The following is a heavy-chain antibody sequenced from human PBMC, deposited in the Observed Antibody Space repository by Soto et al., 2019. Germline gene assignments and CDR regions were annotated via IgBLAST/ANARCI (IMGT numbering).Heavy chain of an antibody. CDR1: GYTFTNYW. CDR3: DASIFYYGMDV. CDR2: IYPGDSDT. Sequence: GESLKISCKGSGYTFTNYWIGWVRQMPGKGPEWMGIIYPGDSDTKYNPSFQGQVTISADKSITTTYLQWSSLKASDTATYYCDASIFYYGMDVWGQGTTVTVSS. V-gene: IGHV5-51*01. J-gene: IGHJ6*02.